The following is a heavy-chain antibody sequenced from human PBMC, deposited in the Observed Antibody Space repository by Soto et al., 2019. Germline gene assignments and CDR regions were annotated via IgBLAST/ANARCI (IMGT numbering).Heavy chain of an antibody. D-gene: IGHD4-17*01. V-gene: IGHV4-59*01. CDR2: VHYSGST. J-gene: IGHJ5*02. CDR1: GGSISSYY. CDR3: ARRAGQGDGDYVGWFDP. Sequence: QVQLQESGPGLVKPSETLSLTCTVSGGSISSYYWIWIRQPPGKGLEWIGYVHYSGSTNYNPSRKGRGTITVDTAKNQFGLQQSAVTAADTAVYYWARRAGQGDGDYVGWFDPWGQGTLVTVSS.